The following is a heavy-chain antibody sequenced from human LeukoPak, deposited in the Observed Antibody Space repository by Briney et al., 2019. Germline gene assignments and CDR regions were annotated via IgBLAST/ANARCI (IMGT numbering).Heavy chain of an antibody. Sequence: PSENLSLTCTVSGGSISSGGYYWSWIRQHPGKGLEWIGYIYYSGSTYYNPSLKSRVTISVDTSKNQFSLKLSSVTAADTAVYYCARERAGTMVRGVIYYYYYMDVWGKGTTVTVSS. CDR1: GGSISSGGYY. V-gene: IGHV4-31*03. CDR3: ARERAGTMVRGVIYYYYYMDV. J-gene: IGHJ6*03. D-gene: IGHD3-10*01. CDR2: IYYSGST.